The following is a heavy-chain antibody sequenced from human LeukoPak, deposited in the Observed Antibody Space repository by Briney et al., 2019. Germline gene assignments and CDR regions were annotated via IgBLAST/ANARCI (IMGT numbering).Heavy chain of an antibody. V-gene: IGHV4-4*07. CDR3: AREARSGYEGFWSDP. Sequence: SETLSLTCTVSGGSMNQYYWSWIRQPAGKGLEWIGRIYSTGTTYYKPSLKSRVTMSVDTSHNQFFLKLNSVTAADAAVYYCAREARSGYEGFWSDPWGQGTVVTVSS. J-gene: IGHJ5*02. D-gene: IGHD5-12*01. CDR1: GGSMNQYY. CDR2: IYSTGTT.